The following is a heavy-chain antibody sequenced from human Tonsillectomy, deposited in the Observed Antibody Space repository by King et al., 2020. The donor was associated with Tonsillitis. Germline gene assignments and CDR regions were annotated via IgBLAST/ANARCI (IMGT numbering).Heavy chain of an antibody. D-gene: IGHD3-22*01. Sequence: EVQLVESGGGLVQPGGSLRLSCAASGFTFSSYWMHWVRQAPGKGLVWVSRINTDGSHTAYAGSVKGRFIISRDNAKNTIYLEMNSLRVDDTAVYFCARGSFDSCGHYYGFESWGQGILVTVSS. CDR1: GFTFSSYW. J-gene: IGHJ5*01. CDR2: INTDGSHT. CDR3: ARGSFDSCGHYYGFES. V-gene: IGHV3-74*01.